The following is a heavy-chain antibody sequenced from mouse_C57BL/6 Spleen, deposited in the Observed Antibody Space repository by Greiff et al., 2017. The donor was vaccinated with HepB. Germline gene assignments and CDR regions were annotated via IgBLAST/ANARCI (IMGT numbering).Heavy chain of an antibody. J-gene: IGHJ3*01. CDR2: ILPGSGST. D-gene: IGHD1-1*01. V-gene: IGHV1-9*01. CDR3: ARRGTYYGSSYDWFAY. Sequence: VQLQQSGAELMKPGASVKLSCKATGYTFTGYWIEWVKQRPGHGLEWIGEILPGSGSTNYNEKFKGKATFTADTSSNTAYMQLSSLTTEDSAIYYCARRGTYYGSSYDWFAYWGQGTLVTVSA. CDR1: GYTFTGYW.